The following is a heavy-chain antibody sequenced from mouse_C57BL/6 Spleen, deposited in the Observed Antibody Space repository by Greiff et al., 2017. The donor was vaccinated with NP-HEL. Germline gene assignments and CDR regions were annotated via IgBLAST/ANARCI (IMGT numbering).Heavy chain of an antibody. CDR2: IYPGDGDT. CDR3: AWRNYRYFDV. CDR1: GYAFSSSW. Sequence: VQLQQSGPELVKPGASVKISCKASGYAFSSSWMNWVKQRPGKGLEWIGRIYPGDGDTNYNGKFKGKATLTADKSSSTAYMQLSSLTAEDSAVYCGAWRNYRYFDVWGTGTTVTVSS. V-gene: IGHV1-82*01. J-gene: IGHJ1*03.